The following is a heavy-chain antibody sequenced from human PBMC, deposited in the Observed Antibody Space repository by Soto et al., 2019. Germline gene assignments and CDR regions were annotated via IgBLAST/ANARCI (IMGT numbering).Heavy chain of an antibody. CDR1: GFTFSSYS. D-gene: IGHD2-2*01. V-gene: IGHV3-21*01. J-gene: IGHJ3*02. CDR3: ARDSYCSSTSCYSDAFDI. Sequence: EVQLVESGGGLVKPGGSLRLSCAASGFTFSSYSMNWVRLAPGKGLEWVSSITSSSSYIYYADSVKGRFTISRENAKNSLYLQMNSLRAEDTAVYYCARDSYCSSTSCYSDAFDIWGQGTMVTVSS. CDR2: ITSSSSYI.